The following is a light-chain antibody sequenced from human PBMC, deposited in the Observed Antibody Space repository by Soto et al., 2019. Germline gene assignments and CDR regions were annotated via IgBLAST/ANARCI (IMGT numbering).Light chain of an antibody. J-gene: IGKJ3*01. Sequence: EIVLTQSPGTLSSSPGERVSLSCRASQSVSSSNLAWFQQKPGQAPRLLIYAASSRATGIPDRFSGSGSGTDFTLTISRLEPEDFAVYYCQQYGRSPFAFGPGTKVDIK. V-gene: IGKV3-20*01. CDR2: AAS. CDR3: QQYGRSPFA. CDR1: QSVSSSN.